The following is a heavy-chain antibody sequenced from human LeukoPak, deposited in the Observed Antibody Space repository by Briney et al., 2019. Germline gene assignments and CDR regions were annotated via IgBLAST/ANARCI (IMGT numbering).Heavy chain of an antibody. CDR1: GFTFRSYW. CDR3: ENDGYYDFWSGRFDY. CDR2: IKQDGSEQ. D-gene: IGHD3-3*01. Sequence: GGSLRLSCAASGFTFRSYWMSWVRQAPGKGLEWVANIKQDGSEQYYVDSVKGRFTISRDNAKNSLYLQMNSLRAEDTAVYYCENDGYYDFWSGRFDYWGQGTLVTVSS. V-gene: IGHV3-7*01. J-gene: IGHJ4*02.